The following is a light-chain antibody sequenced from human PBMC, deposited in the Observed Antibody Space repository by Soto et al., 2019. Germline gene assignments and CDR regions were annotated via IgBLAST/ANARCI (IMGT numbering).Light chain of an antibody. Sequence: DIPMTPSPSSLSASVGDRVTITCRASQSISSYLNWYQQKPGKAPKLLIYAASSLQSGVPSRFSGSGSGTDFTLTISSLQPEDFATYYCQQSYSTPLAFGPGTKVDIK. CDR1: QSISSY. CDR3: QQSYSTPLA. J-gene: IGKJ3*01. V-gene: IGKV1-39*01. CDR2: AAS.